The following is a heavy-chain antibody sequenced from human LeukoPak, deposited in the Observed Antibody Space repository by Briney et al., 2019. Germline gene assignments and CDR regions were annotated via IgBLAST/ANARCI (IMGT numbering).Heavy chain of an antibody. CDR1: GYTFTSYD. CDR2: MNPNSGNT. V-gene: IGHV1-8*01. Sequence: ASVKVSCKASGYTFTSYDINWVRQATGQGLEWMGWMNPNSGNTGYARKFQGRVTMTRNTSISTAYMELSSLRSEDTAVYYCARQTTVTTGDYWGQGTLVTVSS. CDR3: ARQTTVTTGDY. D-gene: IGHD4-17*01. J-gene: IGHJ4*02.